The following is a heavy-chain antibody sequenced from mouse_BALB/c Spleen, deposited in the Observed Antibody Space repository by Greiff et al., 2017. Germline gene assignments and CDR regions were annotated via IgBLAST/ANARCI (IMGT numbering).Heavy chain of an antibody. V-gene: IGHV5-6-5*01. Sequence: EVQVVESGGGLVKPGGSLKLSCAASGFTFSSYAMSWVRQTPEKRLEWVASISSGGSTYYPYSVKGRFTISRDNARNILYLQMSSLRSEDTAMYYCAMVGYYFDYWGQGTTLTVSS. CDR2: ISSGGST. J-gene: IGHJ2*01. D-gene: IGHD2-2*01. CDR1: GFTFSSYA. CDR3: AMVGYYFDY.